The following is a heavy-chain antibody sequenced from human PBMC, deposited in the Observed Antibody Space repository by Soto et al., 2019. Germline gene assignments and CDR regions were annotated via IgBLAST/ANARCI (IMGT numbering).Heavy chain of an antibody. D-gene: IGHD6-6*01. CDR3: ARYSSSSVSPHYYYYYMDV. Sequence: ASVKVSCKASGYTFTSYGISWVRQAPGQGLEWMGWISAYNGNTNYAQKLQGRVTMTTDTSTSTAYMELRSLRSDDTAVYYCARYSSSSVSPHYYYYYMDVWGKGTTVTVSS. CDR1: GYTFTSYG. CDR2: ISAYNGNT. J-gene: IGHJ6*03. V-gene: IGHV1-18*01.